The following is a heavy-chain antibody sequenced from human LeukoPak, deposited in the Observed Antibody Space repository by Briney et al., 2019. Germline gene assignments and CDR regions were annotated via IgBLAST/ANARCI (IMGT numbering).Heavy chain of an antibody. D-gene: IGHD6-6*01. CDR3: ARVPRYSTSSPYDY. Sequence: GGSLRLSCAASGFTFSSYWMSWVRQAPGKGLEWVANIKQDGSEKYYVDSVKGRFTISRDNAKNSLYLQMNTLRAEDTAVYYCARVPRYSTSSPYDYWGQGTLVTISS. V-gene: IGHV3-7*01. CDR1: GFTFSSYW. CDR2: IKQDGSEK. J-gene: IGHJ4*02.